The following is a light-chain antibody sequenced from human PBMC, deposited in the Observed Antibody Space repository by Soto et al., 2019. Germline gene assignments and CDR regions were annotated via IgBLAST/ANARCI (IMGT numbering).Light chain of an antibody. V-gene: IGLV2-14*01. CDR1: SSDVGGYNY. J-gene: IGLJ1*01. Sequence: QSVLTQPASVSGSPGQSITISCTGTSSDVGGYNYVSWYQQHPGKAPKVMIYEVTNRPSGVSNRFSGSKSDNTASLTISGLQAEDEADYYCSSYTGSSTPYVFGTGTQLTVL. CDR3: SSYTGSSTPYV. CDR2: EVT.